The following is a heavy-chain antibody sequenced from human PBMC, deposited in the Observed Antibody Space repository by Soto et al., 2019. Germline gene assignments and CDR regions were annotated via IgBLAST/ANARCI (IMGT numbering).Heavy chain of an antibody. CDR2: IAYDGSNK. J-gene: IGHJ5*02. CDR1: GFSISRSA. CDR3: ARDLQAGTDNVNWFAP. Sequence: QVQLVESGGGVVQPGRSLRLSCAASGFSISRSAMHWVRQAPGKGLEWVAFIAYDGSNKWYADSAKGRFTISRDNTKNTVSLHMSSLRGEDTAVYYCARDLQAGTDNVNWFAPWGQGTLVTVSS. D-gene: IGHD1-1*01. V-gene: IGHV3-30*03.